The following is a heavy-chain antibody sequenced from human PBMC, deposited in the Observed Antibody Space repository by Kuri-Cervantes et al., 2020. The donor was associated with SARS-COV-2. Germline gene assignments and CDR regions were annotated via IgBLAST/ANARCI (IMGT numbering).Heavy chain of an antibody. J-gene: IGHJ6*03. CDR1: GFTFSSYS. CDR2: ISSSSSYI. D-gene: IGHD6-13*01. V-gene: IGHV3-21*01. Sequence: GESLKISCAASGFTFSSYSMNWVRQAPGKGLEWVSSISSSSSYIYYADSVKGRFTISRDNAKNSLYLQMNSLRAEDTAVYYCARDYSPIAAADYYYMDVWGKGTTVTVSS. CDR3: ARDYSPIAAADYYYMDV.